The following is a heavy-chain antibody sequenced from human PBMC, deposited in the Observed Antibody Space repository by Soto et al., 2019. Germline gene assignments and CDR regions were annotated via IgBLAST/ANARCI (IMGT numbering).Heavy chain of an antibody. CDR1: GGTFSSYA. CDR3: AREPYSSGWTRGWFDT. CDR2: IIPIFGTA. J-gene: IGHJ5*02. Sequence: GASVKVSCKASGGTFSSYAISWVRQAPGQGLEWMGGIIPIFGTANYAQKFQGRVTITADESTSTAYMELSSLRSEDTAVYYCAREPYSSGWTRGWFDTWGQGTLVTVSS. V-gene: IGHV1-69*13. D-gene: IGHD6-19*01.